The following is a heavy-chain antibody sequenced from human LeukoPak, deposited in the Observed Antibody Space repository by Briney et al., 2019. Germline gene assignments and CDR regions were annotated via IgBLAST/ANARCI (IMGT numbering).Heavy chain of an antibody. Sequence: PSETLSLTCTVSGDSISSPLYYWGWIRQPPGKGLEWIGSIYYSANTYYNPSLKSRVTMSLDTSKNQFSLKLSSVTAADTAVYYCARSHTRGPEVALIDYWGQGTLVTVSS. V-gene: IGHV4-39*01. D-gene: IGHD3-10*01. CDR2: IYYSANT. J-gene: IGHJ4*02. CDR3: ARSHTRGPEVALIDY. CDR1: GDSISSPLYY.